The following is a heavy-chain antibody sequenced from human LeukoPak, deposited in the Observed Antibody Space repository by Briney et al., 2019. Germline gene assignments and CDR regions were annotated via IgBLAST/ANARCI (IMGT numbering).Heavy chain of an antibody. CDR2: ISSSGSTI. CDR1: GFTFSSYS. CDR3: AELGMIGGV. Sequence: GGSLRLSCAAYGFTFSSYSMNWVRQAPGKGLEWVSYISSSGSTIYYADSVKGRFTISRDNAKNSLYLQMNSLRAEDTAVYYCAELGMIGGVWGKGTTVTISS. J-gene: IGHJ6*04. V-gene: IGHV3-48*04. D-gene: IGHD3-10*02.